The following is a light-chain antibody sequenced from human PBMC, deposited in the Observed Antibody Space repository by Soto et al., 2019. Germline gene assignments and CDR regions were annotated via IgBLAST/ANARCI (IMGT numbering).Light chain of an antibody. CDR1: SSDVGGYNF. Sequence: QSALTQPASVSGSPGQSITISCTGTSSDVGGYNFVSWYQQHPGKAPKLMIYDVTNRPSGVSNRFPGSKSGNTASLTISGLQAEDEADYYCLSYSSSTSPYVLGTGTKVTVL. J-gene: IGLJ1*01. CDR3: LSYSSSTSPYV. CDR2: DVT. V-gene: IGLV2-14*01.